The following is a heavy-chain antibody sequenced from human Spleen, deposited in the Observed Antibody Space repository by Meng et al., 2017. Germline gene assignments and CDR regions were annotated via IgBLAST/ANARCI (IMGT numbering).Heavy chain of an antibody. CDR1: GYTFTGYY. J-gene: IGHJ5*02. D-gene: IGHD3-9*01. Sequence: ASVKVSCKASGYTFTGYYMHWVRQAPGQGLEWMGRINPNSGDTNYAQKFQGRVTMTRDTSISTAYMELSRLRSDDTAVDYCARDKPSSGYNILTGYPNNWFDHWGQGTLVTVSS. V-gene: IGHV1-2*06. CDR2: INPNSGDT. CDR3: ARDKPSSGYNILTGYPNNWFDH.